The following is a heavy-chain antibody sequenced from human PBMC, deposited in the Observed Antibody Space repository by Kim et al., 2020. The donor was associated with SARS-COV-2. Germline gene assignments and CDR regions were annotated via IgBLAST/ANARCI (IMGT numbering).Heavy chain of an antibody. CDR2: INHSGST. CDR1: GGSFSGYY. Sequence: SETLSLTCAVYGGSFSGYYWSWIRQPPGKGLEWIGEINHSGSTNYNPSLKSRVTISVDTSKNQFSLKLSSVTAADTAVYYCARGPYYYGSGTRRAFDIWG. D-gene: IGHD3-10*01. CDR3: ARGPYYYGSGTRRAFDI. J-gene: IGHJ3*02. V-gene: IGHV4-34*01.